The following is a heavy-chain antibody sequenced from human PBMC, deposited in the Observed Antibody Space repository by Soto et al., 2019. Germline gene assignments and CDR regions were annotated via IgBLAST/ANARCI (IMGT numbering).Heavy chain of an antibody. D-gene: IGHD6-6*01. V-gene: IGHV4-34*01. J-gene: IGHJ4*02. CDR3: ASSQGGLARVVEDDY. CDR2: INHSGST. CDR1: GGSFSGYY. Sequence: SETLSLTCAVYGGSFSGYYWSWIRQPPGEGLEWIGEINHSGSTNYNPSLKSRVTISVDTSKNQFSLKLSSVTAADTAVYYCASSQGGLARVVEDDYWGQGTLVTVSS.